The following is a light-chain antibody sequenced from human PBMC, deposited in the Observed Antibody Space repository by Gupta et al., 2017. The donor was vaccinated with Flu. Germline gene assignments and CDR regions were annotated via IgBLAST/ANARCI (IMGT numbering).Light chain of an antibody. J-gene: IGLJ3*02. CDR3: QSADSSGTRMV. CDR2: EES. Sequence: GQTARITCPGDALTKQYAYWYQQKPGQAPVLVIYEESDRPSGIPERFSGSSSGTTVTLTISGAQAEDEADYYCQSADSSGTRMVFGGGTKLTVL. CDR1: ALTKQY. V-gene: IGLV3-25*03.